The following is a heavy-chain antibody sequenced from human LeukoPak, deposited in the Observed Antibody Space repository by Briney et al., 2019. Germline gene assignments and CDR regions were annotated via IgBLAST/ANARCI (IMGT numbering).Heavy chain of an antibody. CDR3: ARLLEGDYFDY. CDR1: YW. V-gene: IGHV5-51*01. J-gene: IGHJ4*02. CDR2: IYPGDSDT. D-gene: IGHD1-1*01. Sequence: YWSWIRQPPGKGLEWIGIIYPGDSDTRYSPSFQGQVTISADKSISTAYLQWSSLKASDTAMYYCARLLEGDYFDYWGQGSLVTVSS.